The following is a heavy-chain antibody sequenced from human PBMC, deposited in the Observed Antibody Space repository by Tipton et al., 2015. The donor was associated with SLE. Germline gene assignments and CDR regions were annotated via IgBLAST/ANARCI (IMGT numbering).Heavy chain of an antibody. V-gene: IGHV4-39*07. CDR1: GGSISSSNYY. CDR3: ARGTAVAGTGDWFDP. CDR2: IYYSGST. Sequence: TLSLTCTVSGGSISSSNYYWGWIRQPPGKGLEWIGSIYYSGSTYYKPSLKSRVTVSVDTSKNQFSLKLSSVTAADTAVYYCARGTAVAGTGDWFDPWGQGTLVTVSS. J-gene: IGHJ5*02. D-gene: IGHD6-19*01.